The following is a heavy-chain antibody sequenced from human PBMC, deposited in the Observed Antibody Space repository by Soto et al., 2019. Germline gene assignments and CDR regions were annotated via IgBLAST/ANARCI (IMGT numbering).Heavy chain of an antibody. CDR2: INPNSGGT. J-gene: IGHJ6*02. Sequence: GASVKVSCKASGYTFTGYYMHWVRQAPGQGLEWMGWINPNSGGTNYAQKFQGWVTMTRDTSISTAYMELNSLRAEDTAVYYCAKGAVQLWFFGMDVWGQGTTVTVSS. V-gene: IGHV1-2*04. CDR3: AKGAVQLWFFGMDV. CDR1: GYTFTGYY. D-gene: IGHD5-18*01.